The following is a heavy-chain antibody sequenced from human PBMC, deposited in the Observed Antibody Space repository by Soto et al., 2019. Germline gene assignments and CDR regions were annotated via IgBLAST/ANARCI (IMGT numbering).Heavy chain of an antibody. D-gene: IGHD3-3*01. CDR2: IIPIFGTA. CDR1: GGTFSSYA. CDR3: ARGLERFLEWLMTPGDYYYGMDV. J-gene: IGHJ6*02. V-gene: IGHV1-69*13. Sequence: SVKVSCKASGGTFSSYAISWVRQAPGQGLEWMGGIIPIFGTANYAQKFQGRVTITADESTSTAYMELSSLRSEDTAVYYCARGLERFLEWLMTPGDYYYGMDVWGQGTTVTVSS.